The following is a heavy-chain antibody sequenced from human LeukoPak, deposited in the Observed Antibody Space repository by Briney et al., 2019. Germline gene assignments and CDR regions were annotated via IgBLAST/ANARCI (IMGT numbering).Heavy chain of an antibody. V-gene: IGHV1-2*02. CDR3: ARSHADYGYDYDWFDY. CDR1: GYTFTGYN. CDR2: INPKSGGT. D-gene: IGHD5-12*01. Sequence: ASVKVSCKASGYTFTGYNMHWVRQAPGQGLEWMGWINPKSGGTNYAQKFQDRVTMPRDTPIRTAYMELSRLRSDDTAVYYCARSHADYGYDYDWFDYWGQGTLVTVSS. J-gene: IGHJ4*02.